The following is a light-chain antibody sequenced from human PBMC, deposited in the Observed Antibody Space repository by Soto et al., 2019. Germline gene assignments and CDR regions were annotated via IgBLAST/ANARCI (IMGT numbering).Light chain of an antibody. CDR1: QSISTY. Sequence: DIQMTQSPSSLSASVGDRVTITCRASQSISTYLNWYQQKPGKAPKLLIYGASSLQSWVPLRFSGSGSGTDFTLTITSLQPEDFATYYCQQSYNAPPYTFGQGTKLEI. J-gene: IGKJ2*01. V-gene: IGKV1-39*01. CDR3: QQSYNAPPYT. CDR2: GAS.